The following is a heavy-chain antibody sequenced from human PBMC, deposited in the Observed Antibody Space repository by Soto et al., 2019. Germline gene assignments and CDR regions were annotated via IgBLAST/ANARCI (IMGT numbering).Heavy chain of an antibody. CDR1: GFTFGIYW. D-gene: IGHD1-26*01. V-gene: IGHV3-7*03. CDR2: INQDGSEK. J-gene: IGHJ4*02. Sequence: LLGGSLRLSCAASGFTFGIYWMGWVRQPPGKGLEWVANINQDGSEKNYVDSVKGRFTISKDNAENSVFLQMNNLRAEDSAVYYCVRDSRYLSNTSRVRSDYWGQGTLVTVSS. CDR3: VRDSRYLSNTSRVRSDY.